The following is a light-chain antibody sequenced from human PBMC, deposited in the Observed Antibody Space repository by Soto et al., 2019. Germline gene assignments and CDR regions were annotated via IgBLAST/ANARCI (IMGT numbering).Light chain of an antibody. J-gene: IGKJ1*01. Sequence: ETVMTPSPATLSLSPGERATLSCRASQSVSSNLAWYQQKAGQAPRLLIYGASTRATGIPARFSGSGSGTEFTLTISSLQSEDFAVYYCQQYSIWRTFGQGTKVDIK. CDR3: QQYSIWRT. CDR2: GAS. V-gene: IGKV3-15*01. CDR1: QSVSSN.